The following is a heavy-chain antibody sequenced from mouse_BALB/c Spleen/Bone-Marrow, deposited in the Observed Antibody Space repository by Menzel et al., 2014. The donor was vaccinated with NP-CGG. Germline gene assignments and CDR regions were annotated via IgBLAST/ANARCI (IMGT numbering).Heavy chain of an antibody. V-gene: IGHV5-17*02. D-gene: IGHD1-1*01. Sequence: EVKLQESGGGLVQPGGSRKLSCAASGFTFSSFGMHWVRQAPEKGLEWVAYISSGSSTIYYADTVKGRFTISRDNPKNTLFLQMTSLRSEDTAMYYCARRGSNHWYFDVWGAGTTVIVSS. CDR3: ARRGSNHWYFDV. CDR2: ISSGSSTI. CDR1: GFTFSSFG. J-gene: IGHJ1*01.